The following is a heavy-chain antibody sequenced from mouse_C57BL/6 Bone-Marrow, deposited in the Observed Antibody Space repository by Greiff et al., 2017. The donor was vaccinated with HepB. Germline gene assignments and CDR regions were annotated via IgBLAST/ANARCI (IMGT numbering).Heavy chain of an antibody. CDR2: IDPNCGGT. CDR1: GYTFTCYW. Sequence: QVQLQQPGAELVKPGASVKLSCKASGYTFTCYWMHWVQQRPGRGLEWIGRIDPNCGGTKYNEKFKSKATLTVDKPSSTAYMQRSSLTSEDSAVYYCARDYGSSYGAMDYWGQGTSVTVSS. CDR3: ARDYGSSYGAMDY. D-gene: IGHD1-1*01. J-gene: IGHJ4*01. V-gene: IGHV1-72*01.